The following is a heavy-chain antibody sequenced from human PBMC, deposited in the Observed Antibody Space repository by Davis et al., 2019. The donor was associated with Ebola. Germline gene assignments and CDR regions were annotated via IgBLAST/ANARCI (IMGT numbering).Heavy chain of an antibody. V-gene: IGHV3-7*01. CDR1: GFTFSSYW. J-gene: IGHJ4*02. D-gene: IGHD6-6*01. Sequence: GESLKISCAASGFTFSSYWMTWVRQAPHKGLEWVANIKQDASEKYYVDSVKGRFTISRDTAKNSLYLQMNSLRVEDTALFYCARGSDSSSLDYWGQGTLVTVSS. CDR3: ARGSDSSSLDY. CDR2: IKQDASEK.